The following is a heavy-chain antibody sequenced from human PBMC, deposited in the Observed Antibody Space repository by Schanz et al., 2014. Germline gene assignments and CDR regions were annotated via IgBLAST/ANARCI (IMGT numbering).Heavy chain of an antibody. CDR3: AKHLYQYNYYGMDV. J-gene: IGHJ6*02. CDR1: GFTFSSYT. Sequence: QVQLVESGGGVVQPGRSLRLSCAASGFTFSSYTMHWVRQAPGTGLEWVAVIRYDGSKIYYADSVKGRFTISRDNSKNTLSLQLNSLRADDTAVYYCAKHLYQYNYYGMDVWGQGTTVTVSS. D-gene: IGHD2-2*02. CDR2: IRYDGSKI. V-gene: IGHV3-33*06.